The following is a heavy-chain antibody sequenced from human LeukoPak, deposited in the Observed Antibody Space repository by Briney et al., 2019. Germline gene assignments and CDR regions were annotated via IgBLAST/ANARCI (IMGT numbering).Heavy chain of an antibody. CDR3: ARGDGVYDYVWGRSY. CDR2: ISSGGDTF. J-gene: IGHJ4*02. D-gene: IGHD3-16*01. V-gene: IGHV3-11*01. Sequence: GGFLRLSCAASGFILSDYYMVWIRQAPGKGLEWVAYISSGGDTFFYADSVKGRFTISRDNSGDSLYLQMNSLRAEDTAVYYCARGDGVYDYVWGRSYWGQGTLVTVSS. CDR1: GFILSDYY.